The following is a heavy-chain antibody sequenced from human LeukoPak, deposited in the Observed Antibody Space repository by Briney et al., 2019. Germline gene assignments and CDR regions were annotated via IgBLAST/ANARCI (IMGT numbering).Heavy chain of an antibody. V-gene: IGHV3-30*18. Sequence: PGGSLRPSCVASGFTFSSYGMHWVRQAPGKGLEWVAVISYDGSNKYYADSVKGRFTISRDNSKNTLYLQMNSLRAEDTAVYYCAKENEAPRRIYDSSGYPFDYWGQGTLVTVSS. J-gene: IGHJ4*02. D-gene: IGHD3-22*01. CDR1: GFTFSSYG. CDR2: ISYDGSNK. CDR3: AKENEAPRRIYDSSGYPFDY.